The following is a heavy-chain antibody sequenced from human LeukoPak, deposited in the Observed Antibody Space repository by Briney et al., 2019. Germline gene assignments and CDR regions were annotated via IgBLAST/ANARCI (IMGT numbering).Heavy chain of an antibody. V-gene: IGHV3-53*01. CDR3: ARARYCSSGSCYWADP. J-gene: IGHJ5*02. CDR2: IYSGGST. Sequence: PGGSLRLSCAASGIIVSSNYMSWVRQAPGKGLEWVSDIYSGGSTYYAVSVKGRFTISRDNSKNMFYLQMNSLRAEDTAVYFCARARYCSSGSCYWADPWGQGTLVTVSS. CDR1: GIIVSSNY. D-gene: IGHD2-15*01.